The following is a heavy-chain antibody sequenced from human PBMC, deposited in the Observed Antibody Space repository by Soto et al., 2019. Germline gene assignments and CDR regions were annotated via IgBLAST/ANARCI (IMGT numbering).Heavy chain of an antibody. CDR2: INAGNGNT. D-gene: IGHD5-12*01. CDR1: GYTFTSYA. V-gene: IGHV1-3*01. J-gene: IGHJ6*02. CDR3: AREGVAPYYYYGMDV. Sequence: ASVKVSCKASGYTFTSYAMHWVRQAPGQRLEWMGWINAGNGNTKYSQKFQGRVTIIRDTSASTAYMELSSLRSEDTAVYYCAREGVAPYYYYGMDVWGQGTPVTVSS.